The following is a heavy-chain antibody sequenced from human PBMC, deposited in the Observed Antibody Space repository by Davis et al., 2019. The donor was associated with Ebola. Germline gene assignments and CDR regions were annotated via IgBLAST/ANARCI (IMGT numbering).Heavy chain of an antibody. Sequence: PGGSLRLSCAASGFTFSSYGMHWVRQAPGKGLEWVAVIWYDGSNKYYADSVKGRFTISRDNSKNTLYLQMNSLRAEDTAVYYCAREYRYQLLSDAFDYWGQGTLVTVSS. D-gene: IGHD2-2*01. J-gene: IGHJ4*02. V-gene: IGHV3-33*08. CDR3: AREYRYQLLSDAFDY. CDR1: GFTFSSYG. CDR2: IWYDGSNK.